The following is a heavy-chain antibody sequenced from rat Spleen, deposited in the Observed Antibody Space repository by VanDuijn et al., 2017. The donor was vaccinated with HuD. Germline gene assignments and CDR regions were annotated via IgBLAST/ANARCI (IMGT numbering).Heavy chain of an antibody. CDR3: TRDPTIAASDSYWYFDF. J-gene: IGHJ1*01. Sequence: EVRLVESDGGLVQPGRSLRLSCVVSGFTFSDYYMAWVRQAPTKGLEWVATISDDGSSTYYRDSVKGRFTISRDNAKSTLYLQMNSLRSEDTATYYCTRDPTIAASDSYWYFDFWGPGTMVTVSS. CDR2: ISDDGSST. V-gene: IGHV5-29*01. D-gene: IGHD1-2*01. CDR1: GFTFSDYY.